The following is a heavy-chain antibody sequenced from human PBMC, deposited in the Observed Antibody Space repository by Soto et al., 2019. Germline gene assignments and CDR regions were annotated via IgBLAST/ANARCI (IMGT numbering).Heavy chain of an antibody. CDR1: GGTFSSYT. J-gene: IGHJ4*02. Sequence: SVKVSCKASGGTFSSYTISWVRQAPGQGLEWMGRIIPILGIANYAQKFQGRVTITADKSTSTAYMELRSLRSEDTAVYYCARVDIDLGHDYWGQGTLVTVSS. CDR2: IIPILGIA. CDR3: ARVDIDLGHDY. D-gene: IGHD3-9*01. V-gene: IGHV1-69*02.